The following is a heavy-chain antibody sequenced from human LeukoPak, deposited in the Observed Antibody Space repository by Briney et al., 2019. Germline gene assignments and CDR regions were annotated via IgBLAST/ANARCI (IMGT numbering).Heavy chain of an antibody. V-gene: IGHV4-39*07. CDR1: GGSISSSSYY. D-gene: IGHD2-2*01. J-gene: IGHJ5*02. CDR3: ARSTPRGPFDP. CDR2: IYYSGST. Sequence: SETLSLTCTVSGGSISSSSYYWGWIRQPPGKGLEWIGSIYYSGSTYYNPSLKSRVTISVDTSKNQFSLKLSSVTAADTAVYYCARSTPRGPFDPWGQGTLVTVSS.